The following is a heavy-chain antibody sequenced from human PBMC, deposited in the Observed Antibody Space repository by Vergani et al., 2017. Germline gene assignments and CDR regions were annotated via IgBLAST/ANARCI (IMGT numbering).Heavy chain of an antibody. CDR3: AREYNWNPTYYYYYYYMDV. J-gene: IGHJ6*03. D-gene: IGHD1-20*01. CDR1: GGSFSGYY. Sequence: QVQLQQWGAGLLKPSETLSLTCAVYGGSFSGYYWSWIRQPPGKGLEWVGEINHSGSTNYNPFLKIRVTISVHTSKNQFSLKLSSVTAADTAVYYCAREYNWNPTYYYYYYYMDVWGKGTTVTVSS. CDR2: INHSGST. V-gene: IGHV4-34*01.